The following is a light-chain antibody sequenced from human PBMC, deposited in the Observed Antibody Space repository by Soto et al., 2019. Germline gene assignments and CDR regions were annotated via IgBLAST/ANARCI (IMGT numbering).Light chain of an antibody. J-gene: IGLJ1*01. Sequence: QSALTQPASVSGCPGQSITISCTGTSSDVGGYNYVSWYQQHPGKAPKLMIYEVSNRPSGVSNRFSGSKSGNTASLTISWLQAEDEADYYCSSYTSSSTLDYVFGTGTKVTVL. CDR3: SSYTSSSTLDYV. V-gene: IGLV2-14*01. CDR2: EVS. CDR1: SSDVGGYNY.